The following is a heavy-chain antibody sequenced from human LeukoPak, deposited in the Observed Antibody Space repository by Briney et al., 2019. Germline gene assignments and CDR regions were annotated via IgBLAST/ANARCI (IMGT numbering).Heavy chain of an antibody. CDR1: GVSISTYY. CDR2: IYYSGTT. V-gene: IGHV4-59*01. CDR3: ARTNYGDYTNQFDY. Sequence: PSETLSLTCTVSGVSISTYYWSWIRQPPGKGLEWIGYIYYSGTTNYNPSLKSRVTISIDTSKNEFSLKLTSVTAADTAVYYCARTNYGDYTNQFDYWGQGTLVTVSS. D-gene: IGHD4-17*01. J-gene: IGHJ4*02.